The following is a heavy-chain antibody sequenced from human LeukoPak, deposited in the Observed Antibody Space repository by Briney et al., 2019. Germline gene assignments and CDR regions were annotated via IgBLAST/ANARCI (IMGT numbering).Heavy chain of an antibody. CDR2: INAGNGNT. Sequence: ASVKVSCKASGYTFTSYAMHWVRQAPGQRLEWMGWINAGNGNTKYSQKFQGRVTITRDTSASTAYMELSSLRSDDTAVYYCARYSGVVAPGYGMDVWGQGTTVTVSS. V-gene: IGHV1-3*01. J-gene: IGHJ6*02. D-gene: IGHD3-3*01. CDR1: GYTFTSYA. CDR3: ARYSGVVAPGYGMDV.